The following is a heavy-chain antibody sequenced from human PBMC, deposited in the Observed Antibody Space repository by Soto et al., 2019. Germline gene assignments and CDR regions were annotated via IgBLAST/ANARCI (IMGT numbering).Heavy chain of an antibody. J-gene: IGHJ4*02. CDR1: GFTFSGYW. CDR2: IKQDGGEK. V-gene: IGHV3-7*05. CDR3: ARVASIAAFY. D-gene: IGHD6-6*01. Sequence: EVQLVESGGGLVQPGGSLRLSCAASGFTFSGYWMSWVRQAPGKGLEWGANIKQDGGEKFYVDSVKGRFTISRDNARNSLSLQMNSLRAEDTAVYYCARVASIAAFYWGQGTLVTVSS.